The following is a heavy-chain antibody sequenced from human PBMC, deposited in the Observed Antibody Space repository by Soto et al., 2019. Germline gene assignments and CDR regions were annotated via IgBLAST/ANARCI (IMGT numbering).Heavy chain of an antibody. V-gene: IGHV1-18*01. Sequence: GASVKVSCKASGYTFTSYGISWVRQAPGQGLEWMGWISAYNGNTNYAQKLQGRVTMTTDTSTSTAYMELRSLRSDDTAVYYCARDLLGSGSWYGSAYWGQGTLVTVSS. D-gene: IGHD6-13*01. CDR3: ARDLLGSGSWYGSAY. CDR1: GYTFTSYG. CDR2: ISAYNGNT. J-gene: IGHJ4*02.